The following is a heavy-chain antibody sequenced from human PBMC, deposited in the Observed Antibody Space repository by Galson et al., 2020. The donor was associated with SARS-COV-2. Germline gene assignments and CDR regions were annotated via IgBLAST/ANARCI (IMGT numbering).Heavy chain of an antibody. Sequence: SGPTLVKPTQTLTLTCTFSGFSLSTSGMCVSWIRQPPGKALEWLARIDWDDDKYYNTSLKTRLTISKDTSKNQVVLTMTNMDPVDTATYYCARISIAAAGTSEDYWGQGTLVTVSS. V-gene: IGHV2-70*11. CDR1: GFSLSTSGMC. D-gene: IGHD6-13*01. CDR3: ARISIAAAGTSEDY. J-gene: IGHJ4*02. CDR2: IDWDDDK.